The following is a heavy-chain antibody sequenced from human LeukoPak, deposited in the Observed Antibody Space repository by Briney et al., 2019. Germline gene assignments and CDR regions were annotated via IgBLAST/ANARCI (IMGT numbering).Heavy chain of an antibody. CDR1: GFSLSTSGVG. CDR2: IYWDDDK. V-gene: IGHV2-5*02. J-gene: IGHJ5*02. Sequence: ESGPTLVKPTQTLTLTCTFSGFSLSTSGVGVGWIRQPPGKALEWLALIYWDDDKRYSPSLKSRLTITKDTSKNQVVLTMTDMDLVDTATYYCAQRRGHSMVRGVPNWFDPWGQGTLVTVSS. D-gene: IGHD3-10*01. CDR3: AQRRGHSMVRGVPNWFDP.